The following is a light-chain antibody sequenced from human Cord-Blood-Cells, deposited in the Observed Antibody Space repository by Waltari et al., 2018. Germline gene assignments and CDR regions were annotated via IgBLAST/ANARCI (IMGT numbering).Light chain of an antibody. CDR1: LSISSW. CDR3: QQYNSYPDT. Sequence: DIQMTQSPSTLSASVGDRVTITCRASLSISSWLAWYQQKPGKAPKLLIYKASSLESGVPSRCSGSGSGTEFTLTISSLQPDDFATYYCQQYNSYPDTFGQGTKLEIK. J-gene: IGKJ2*01. V-gene: IGKV1-5*03. CDR2: KAS.